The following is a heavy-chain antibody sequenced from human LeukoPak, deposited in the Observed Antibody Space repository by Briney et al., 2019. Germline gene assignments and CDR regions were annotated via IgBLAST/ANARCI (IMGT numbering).Heavy chain of an antibody. D-gene: IGHD6-6*01. CDR1: GFTFSSYE. J-gene: IGHJ4*02. V-gene: IGHV3-48*03. CDR3: ARNEYSSSANFDY. CDR2: ISSSGSTI. Sequence: GGSLRLSCAASGFTFSSYEMNWVRQAPGKGLEWVSYISSSGSTIYYADSVKGRFTISRDNSKNTLYLQMNSLRAEDTAVYYCARNEYSSSANFDYWGQGTLVTVSS.